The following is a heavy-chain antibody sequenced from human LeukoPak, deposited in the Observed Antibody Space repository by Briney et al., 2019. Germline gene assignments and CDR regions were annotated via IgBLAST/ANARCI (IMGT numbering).Heavy chain of an antibody. Sequence: ASVKVSCKASGYTFSDYYMHWVRQAPGQGLEWMGWIVPNSGGTNYAQNFQGRVTMTRDTSISTAYMELNSLRSDDTAVYYCARGSPYYSLDYWGQGTLVTVSS. CDR2: IVPNSGGT. CDR3: ARGSPYYSLDY. D-gene: IGHD1-26*01. J-gene: IGHJ4*02. V-gene: IGHV1-2*02. CDR1: GYTFSDYY.